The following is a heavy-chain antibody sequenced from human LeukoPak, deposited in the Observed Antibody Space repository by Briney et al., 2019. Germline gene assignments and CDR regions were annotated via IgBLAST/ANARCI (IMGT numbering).Heavy chain of an antibody. V-gene: IGHV1-2*02. J-gene: IGHJ6*03. CDR1: GYTFAAYY. D-gene: IGHD2-15*01. CDR2: IRPNSGGT. Sequence: ASVKVSCKASGYTFAAYYMYWVRQAPGQGLEWMGWIRPNSGGTNYTQKLQGRVTMTTDTSTSIAYMELRSLRSDDTAVYYCAREGSPFYYYMDVWGKGTTVTVSS. CDR3: AREGSPFYYYMDV.